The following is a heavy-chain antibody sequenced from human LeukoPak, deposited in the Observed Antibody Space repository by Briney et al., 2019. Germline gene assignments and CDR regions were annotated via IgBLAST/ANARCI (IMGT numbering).Heavy chain of an antibody. J-gene: IGHJ4*02. V-gene: IGHV1-18*01. D-gene: IGHD1-26*01. CDR2: ISAYNGNT. CDR1: GYTFTSYG. CDR3: ARVTGPTSYWPYYLDY. Sequence: ASVKVSCKASGYTFTSYGISWVRQAPGQGLEWMGWISAYNGNTNYAQKLQGRVTMTTDTSTSTAYMELRSLRSDDTAVYYCARVTGPTSYWPYYLDYWGQGTLVTVSS.